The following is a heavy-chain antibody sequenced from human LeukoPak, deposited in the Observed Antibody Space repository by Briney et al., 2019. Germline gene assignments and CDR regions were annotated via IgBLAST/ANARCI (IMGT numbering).Heavy chain of an antibody. CDR1: GFTFSNYA. CDR2: LSDSGGTT. Sequence: GGSLRLSCAASGFTFSNYAMNWVRQAPEKGLEWVSGLSDSGGTTYYADSVKGRFTISRDNSKNTLYLQMNSLRAEDTALYYCAKLGGGGGDAFDIWGQGTMVTVSS. V-gene: IGHV3-23*01. D-gene: IGHD2-15*01. CDR3: AKLGGGGGDAFDI. J-gene: IGHJ3*02.